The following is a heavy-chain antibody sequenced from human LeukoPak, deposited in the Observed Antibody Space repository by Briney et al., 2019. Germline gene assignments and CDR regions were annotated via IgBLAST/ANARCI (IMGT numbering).Heavy chain of an antibody. V-gene: IGHV7-4-1*02. CDR3: ARDGDYYDSSGYRTLDY. D-gene: IGHD3-22*01. J-gene: IGHJ4*02. CDR2: INTNTGNP. CDR1: GYTFTSYA. Sequence: AAVKVSCKASGYTFTSYAMNWVRQASGQGLEWMGWINTNTGNPTYAQGFTGRFVFSLDTSVSTAYLQISSLKAEDTAVYYCARDGDYYDSSGYRTLDYWGQGTLVTVSS.